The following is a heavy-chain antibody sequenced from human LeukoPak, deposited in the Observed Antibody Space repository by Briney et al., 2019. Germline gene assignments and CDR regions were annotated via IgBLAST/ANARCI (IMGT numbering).Heavy chain of an antibody. D-gene: IGHD1-1*01. CDR2: IIHIFGTA. V-gene: IGHV1-69*13. Sequence: AAVNVSFKASGGTFISYAISWVGQAPGQGGEGMGGIIHIFGTANYAQKFQGRVTINADESTSTAYMELRSLRSEDTAVCYCARDEREYYFDYWGQGTLVTVSS. CDR3: ARDEREYYFDY. CDR1: GGTFISYA. J-gene: IGHJ4*02.